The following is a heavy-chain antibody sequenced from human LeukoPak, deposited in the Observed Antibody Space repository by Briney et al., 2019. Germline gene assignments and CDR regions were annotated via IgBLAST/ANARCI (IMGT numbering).Heavy chain of an antibody. Sequence: GGSLRLSCAASGLTFSSYAMSWVRQAPGKGLEWVSAISGSGGSTYYADSVKGRFTISIDNSKNTLYLQMNSLRAEDTAVYYCANGIAVAGLTEVYYYYGMDVWGQGTTVTVSS. D-gene: IGHD6-19*01. V-gene: IGHV3-23*01. J-gene: IGHJ6*02. CDR3: ANGIAVAGLTEVYYYYGMDV. CDR2: ISGSGGST. CDR1: GLTFSSYA.